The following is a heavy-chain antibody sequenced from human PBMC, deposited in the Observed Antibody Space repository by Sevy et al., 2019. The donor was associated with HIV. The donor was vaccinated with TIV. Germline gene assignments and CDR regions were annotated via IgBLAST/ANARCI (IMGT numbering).Heavy chain of an antibody. D-gene: IGHD4-17*01. V-gene: IGHV3-48*02. CDR1: AFTFSSSI. Sequence: GGSLRLSCAASAFTFSSSIRNWVRQAPGKGLEWVSSISGTGSTIYYADSVKGRFTISRDNAKNSLYLQMHSLRDEDTAVYYCARSDYGDYVGWFDPWGQGTLVTVSS. CDR3: ARSDYGDYVGWFDP. CDR2: ISGTGSTI. J-gene: IGHJ5*02.